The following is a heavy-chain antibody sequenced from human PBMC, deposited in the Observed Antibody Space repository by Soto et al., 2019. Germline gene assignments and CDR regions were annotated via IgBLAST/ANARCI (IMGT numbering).Heavy chain of an antibody. CDR1: DASMKSSGYY. J-gene: IGHJ4*02. V-gene: IGHV4-39*07. D-gene: IGHD3-3*02. Sequence: SETLSLTCTVSDASMKSSGYYWGWIRQPPGKGLEWIGSIYHSGNTYYNPSLKSRVTLSIDTSKNQFSLKLRSVTAADTAMYYCARVKLAGRGSFHDWGQGTLVTVSS. CDR2: IYHSGNT. CDR3: ARVKLAGRGSFHD.